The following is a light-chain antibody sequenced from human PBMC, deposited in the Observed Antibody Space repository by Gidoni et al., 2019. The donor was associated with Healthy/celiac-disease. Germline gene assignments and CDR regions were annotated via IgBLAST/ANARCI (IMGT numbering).Light chain of an antibody. Sequence: IVLTQSPATLSLSPGERATLSCRASQSVSSYLAWYQQKPGQAPRLLIYDASNRATGIPARFSGSGSGTDVTLTISSLEPEDFAVYYCQQRSNWPSMYTFGQGTKLEIK. J-gene: IGKJ2*01. V-gene: IGKV3-11*01. CDR2: DAS. CDR3: QQRSNWPSMYT. CDR1: QSVSSY.